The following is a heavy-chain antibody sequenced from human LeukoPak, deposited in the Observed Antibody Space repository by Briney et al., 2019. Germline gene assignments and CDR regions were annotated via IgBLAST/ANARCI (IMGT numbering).Heavy chain of an antibody. CDR2: INHSGST. Sequence: SETLSLTCAHSGGSFSGYTRCWLRQPPGKGLEWIGEINHSGSTNYNPSLKSRVTISVDTSKNQFSPNLSSVTAADTAVYYCAGVTYCGSVWVPGDFDYWGQGTLVTVSS. J-gene: IGHJ4*02. CDR1: GGSFSGYT. CDR3: AGVTYCGSVWVPGDFDY. D-gene: IGHD2-21*02. V-gene: IGHV4-34*01.